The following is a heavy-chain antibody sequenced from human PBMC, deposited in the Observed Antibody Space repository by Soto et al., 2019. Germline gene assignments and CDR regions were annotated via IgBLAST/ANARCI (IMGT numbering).Heavy chain of an antibody. CDR1: GGSISGHY. Sequence: SETLSLSCTVSGGSISGHYWSWIRQPPGKGLQCIGYISYSGSTNYNPSLKSRVTISVDTSNNQFSLRLSSVTAADTAVYYCARDVGLQHDTGYYDFWSGKNNWFDPWGQGILVSVSS. CDR3: ARDVGLQHDTGYYDFWSGKNNWFDP. J-gene: IGHJ5*02. D-gene: IGHD3-3*01. CDR2: ISYSGST. V-gene: IGHV4-59*11.